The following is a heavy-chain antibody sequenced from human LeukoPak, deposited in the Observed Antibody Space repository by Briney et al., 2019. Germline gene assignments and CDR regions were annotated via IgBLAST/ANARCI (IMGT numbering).Heavy chain of an antibody. CDR2: ISWNSGSI. J-gene: IGHJ1*01. CDR3: AKESYPYYYDSSGYHQKYFQH. CDR1: GFTFDDYA. Sequence: GGSLRLTCAASGFTFDDYAMHWVRQAPGKGLEWVSGISWNSGSIGYADSVKGRFTISRDNAKNSLYLQMNSLRAEDTVLYYCAKESYPYYYDSSGYHQKYFQHWGQGTLVTVSS. D-gene: IGHD3-22*01. V-gene: IGHV3-9*01.